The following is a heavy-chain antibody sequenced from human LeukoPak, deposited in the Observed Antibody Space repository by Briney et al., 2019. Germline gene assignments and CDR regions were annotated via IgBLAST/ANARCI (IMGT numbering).Heavy chain of an antibody. CDR2: INERGSST. J-gene: IGHJ4*02. D-gene: IGHD1-26*01. CDR3: AKDVGKWESLHFFDY. CDR1: GFTFSNSW. V-gene: IGHV3-74*01. Sequence: GGSLRLSCAASGFTFSNSWLHWVRQAPGKGLVWVSRINERGSSTSYADSVTGRFTISRDNSRNTLYLQMNSLRGDDTAVYYCAKDVGKWESLHFFDYWGQGTLVTVSS.